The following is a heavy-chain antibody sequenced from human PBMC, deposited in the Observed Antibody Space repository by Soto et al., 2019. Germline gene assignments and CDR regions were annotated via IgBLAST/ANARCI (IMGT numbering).Heavy chain of an antibody. J-gene: IGHJ4*02. CDR1: GFTFSRYS. CDR2: ISFSSGTI. Sequence: EVQLVESGGGLVQPGGSLRLSCAASGFTFSRYSMNWVRQARGKGLEWVAYISFSSGTIYYADSVKGRFTVSRDNARNSMYLQMHSLRAEDTAVYYCAKEEYPGFDCWGQGTLVTVSS. V-gene: IGHV3-48*01. CDR3: AKEEYPGFDC.